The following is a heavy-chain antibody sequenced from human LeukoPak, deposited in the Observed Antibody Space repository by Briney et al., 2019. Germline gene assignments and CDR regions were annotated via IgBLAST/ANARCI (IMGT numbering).Heavy chain of an antibody. CDR2: ISGSGGST. CDR3: AKVRAVAETNWFDP. D-gene: IGHD6-19*01. Sequence: PGGSLRLSCAASGFTFSSYGMSWVRQAPGKGLEWVSAISGSGGSTYYADSVKGRFTISRDNSKNTLYLQMNSLRAEDTAVYYCAKVRAVAETNWFDPWGQGTLVTVSS. J-gene: IGHJ5*02. V-gene: IGHV3-23*01. CDR1: GFTFSSYG.